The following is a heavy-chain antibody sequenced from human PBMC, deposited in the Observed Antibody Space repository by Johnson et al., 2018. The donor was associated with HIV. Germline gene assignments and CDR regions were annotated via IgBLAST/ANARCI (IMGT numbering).Heavy chain of an antibody. CDR1: RFTFDDYA. Sequence: QLVESGGVVVHPGGSLRLSCETSRFTFDDYAMHWVRQAPGKGLEWVSLINWDGDSIGYADSVKGRFTISRDNAKNSLYLQMNSLGAEDTALYYCARDRVMVGATVDAVDIWGQGTMVTVSS. V-gene: IGHV3-43D*04. CDR3: ARDRVMVGATVDAVDI. CDR2: INWDGDSI. J-gene: IGHJ3*02. D-gene: IGHD1-26*01.